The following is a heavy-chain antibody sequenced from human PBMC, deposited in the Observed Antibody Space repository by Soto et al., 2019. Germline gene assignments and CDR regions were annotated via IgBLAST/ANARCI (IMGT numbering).Heavy chain of an antibody. V-gene: IGHV1-18*01. CDR2: ISAYNGNT. J-gene: IGHJ4*02. D-gene: IGHD3-9*01. Sequence: GASVKVSCKASGYTFTSYGISWVRQAPGQGLEWMGWISAYNGNTNYAQKFQGRVTMTTDTSTSTAYMELRSLRSDDTAVYYCARAAYEILTGCYRRWGQGTLVTVSS. CDR3: ARAAYEILTGCYRR. CDR1: GYTFTSYG.